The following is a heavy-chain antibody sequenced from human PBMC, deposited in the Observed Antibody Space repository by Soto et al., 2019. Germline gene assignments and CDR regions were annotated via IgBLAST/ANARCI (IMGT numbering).Heavy chain of an antibody. D-gene: IGHD5-18*01. CDR2: IDWEYDK. V-gene: IGHV2-70*04. Sequence: RAALGNPSCRLRVTLSVSAVSLRTRGMRVSWIRQPPGKALEWRARIDWEYDKFYSTALKTRLTIYKDTSKNQVVLTMTNMDPVDTATYYCARMGRGYSYGGFDYWGQGTLVPVSA. J-gene: IGHJ4*02. CDR1: AVSLRTRGMR. CDR3: ARMGRGYSYGGFDY.